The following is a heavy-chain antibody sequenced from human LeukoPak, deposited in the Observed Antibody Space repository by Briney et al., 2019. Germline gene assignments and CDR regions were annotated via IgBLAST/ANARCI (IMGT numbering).Heavy chain of an antibody. V-gene: IGHV3-30-3*01. J-gene: IGHJ4*02. Sequence: GGSLRLSCAASGLTFSSYAMHWVRQAPGKGLEWVAVISYDGSNKYYADSVKGRFTISRDNSKNTLYLQMNSLRAEDTAVYYCARDELSGVVVTASQFDYWGQGTLVTVSS. D-gene: IGHD3-22*01. CDR3: ARDELSGVVVTASQFDY. CDR1: GLTFSSYA. CDR2: ISYDGSNK.